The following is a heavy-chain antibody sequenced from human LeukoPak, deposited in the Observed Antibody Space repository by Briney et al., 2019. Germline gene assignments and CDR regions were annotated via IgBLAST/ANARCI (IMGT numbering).Heavy chain of an antibody. D-gene: IGHD3-16*02. CDR3: ARDHHDYVWGSYRNFDY. CDR2: IIPIFGTA. Sequence: SVKVSCKASGGTFSSYAISWVRQAPGQGLEWMGGIIPIFGTANYAQKFQGRVTITTDESTSTAYMVLSSLRSEDTAVYYCARDHHDYVWGSYRNFDYWGQGTLVTVSS. V-gene: IGHV1-69*05. CDR1: GGTFSSYA. J-gene: IGHJ4*02.